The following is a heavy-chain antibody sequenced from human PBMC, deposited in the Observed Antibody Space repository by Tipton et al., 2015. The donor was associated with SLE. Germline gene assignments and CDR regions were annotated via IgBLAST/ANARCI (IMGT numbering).Heavy chain of an antibody. V-gene: IGHV4-34*01. CDR3: ARGRWELLFDY. D-gene: IGHD1-26*01. CDR1: GGSFSGNY. CDR2: INHRGGT. Sequence: TLSLTCAVFGGSFSGNYWIWIRQTPGKGLEWIGEINHRGGTNLNPSLESRVSVSKDTSKNQFSLKLSSVTAADTAVYYCARGRWELLFDYWGQGTLVTVSS. J-gene: IGHJ4*02.